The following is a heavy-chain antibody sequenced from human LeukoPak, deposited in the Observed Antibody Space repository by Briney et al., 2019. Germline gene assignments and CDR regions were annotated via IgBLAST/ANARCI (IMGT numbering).Heavy chain of an antibody. J-gene: IGHJ4*02. D-gene: IGHD1-14*01. CDR1: GFTFRSYA. Sequence: GGSLGLSCAASGFTFRSYAMHWVRQAPGKGLEWVAVIPHDGSNEYYGDSVKGRFTISRDNSKNTLYLQMNSLRAEDTAVYYCVRDKYNTSPFDYWGQGTLVTVSS. CDR3: VRDKYNTSPFDY. V-gene: IGHV3-30-3*01. CDR2: IPHDGSNE.